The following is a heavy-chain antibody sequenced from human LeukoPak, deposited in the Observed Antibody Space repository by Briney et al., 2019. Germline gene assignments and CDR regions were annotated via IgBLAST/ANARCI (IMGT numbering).Heavy chain of an antibody. Sequence: SETLSLTCTVSGGSISSYYWSWIRQPRGKGLEWIGYIYYSGSTNYNPSLKSRVTISVDTSKNQFSLKLSSVTAADTAVYYCATESTGYSSSWYGGGFDYWGQGTLVTVSS. V-gene: IGHV4-59*12. CDR2: IYYSGST. CDR3: ATESTGYSSSWYGGGFDY. D-gene: IGHD6-13*01. J-gene: IGHJ4*02. CDR1: GGSISSYY.